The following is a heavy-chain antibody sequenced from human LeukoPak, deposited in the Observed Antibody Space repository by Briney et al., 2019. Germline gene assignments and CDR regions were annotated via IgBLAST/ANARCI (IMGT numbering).Heavy chain of an antibody. Sequence: SETLSLTCAVYGGSFSGYYWIWIRQPPGKGLEWVGEINHSGSTKYNPSLKSRGTISVDTSKTQFSLKLSSVTAADTAVYYCARRERAATRKGDYYMDVWGKGTTVTISS. D-gene: IGHD1-1*01. V-gene: IGHV4-34*01. CDR3: ARRERAATRKGDYYMDV. CDR1: GGSFSGYY. J-gene: IGHJ6*03. CDR2: INHSGST.